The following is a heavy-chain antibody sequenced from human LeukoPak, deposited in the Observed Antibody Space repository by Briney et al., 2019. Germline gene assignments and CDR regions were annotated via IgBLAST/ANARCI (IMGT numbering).Heavy chain of an antibody. Sequence: PSETLSLTCTVSGGSISSSSNYWGWIRQPPGKGLEWIGSIYYSGSTYYNPSLKSRVTISVDTSKNQFSLKLSSVTAADTAVYYCARRITMVRGVIERVWFDPWGQGTLVTVSS. V-gene: IGHV4-39*01. CDR1: GGSISSSSNY. J-gene: IGHJ5*02. CDR3: ARRITMVRGVIERVWFDP. D-gene: IGHD3-10*01. CDR2: IYYSGST.